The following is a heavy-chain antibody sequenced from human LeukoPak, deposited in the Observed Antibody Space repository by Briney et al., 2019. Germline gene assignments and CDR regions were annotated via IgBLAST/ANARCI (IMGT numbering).Heavy chain of an antibody. Sequence: GGSLRHSCAASGFTFSSYAMSWVRQAPGKGLEWVSAISGSGGSTYYADSVKGRFTISRDNSKNTLYLQMNSLRAEDTAVYYCAKDRWIAVAGTGYYYGMDVWGQGTTVTVSS. V-gene: IGHV3-23*01. CDR3: AKDRWIAVAGTGYYYGMDV. D-gene: IGHD6-19*01. CDR1: GFTFSSYA. CDR2: ISGSGGST. J-gene: IGHJ6*02.